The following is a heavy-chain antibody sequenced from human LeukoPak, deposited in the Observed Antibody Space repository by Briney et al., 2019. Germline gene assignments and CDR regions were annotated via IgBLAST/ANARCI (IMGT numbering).Heavy chain of an antibody. CDR3: ARQGYCSGGSCYPTSDY. D-gene: IGHD2-15*01. CDR2: IYYSGST. CDR1: GGSISSSSYY. J-gene: IGHJ4*02. V-gene: IGHV4-39*01. Sequence: PSETLSLTCTVSGGSISSSSYYWGWIRQPPGKGLERIGSIYYSGSTYYNPSLKSRVTISVDTSKNQFSLKLSSVTAADTAVYYCARQGYCSGGSCYPTSDYWGQGTLVTVSS.